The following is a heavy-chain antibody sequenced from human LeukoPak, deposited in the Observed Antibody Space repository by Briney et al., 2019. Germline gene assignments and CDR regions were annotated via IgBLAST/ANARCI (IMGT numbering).Heavy chain of an antibody. V-gene: IGHV1-2*02. J-gene: IGHJ4*02. CDR1: GYTFTGYY. D-gene: IGHD6-19*01. Sequence: GASVKVSCKASGYTFTGYYMHWVRQAPGQGLEWMGWINPNSGGTNYAQKFQGRVTMTRDTSISTAYMELSRLRSDDTAVYYCAREEQWLAYNFDYWGQGTLVTVSS. CDR3: AREEQWLAYNFDY. CDR2: INPNSGGT.